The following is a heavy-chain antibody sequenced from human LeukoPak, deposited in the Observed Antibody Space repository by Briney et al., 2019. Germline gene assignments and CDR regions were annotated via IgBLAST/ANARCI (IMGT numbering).Heavy chain of an antibody. D-gene: IGHD6-13*01. CDR2: IKPDGGEK. CDR1: GFSLSSYW. V-gene: IGHV3-7*03. CDR3: ASQAGIAAAGTSSFDY. Sequence: GGSLRLSCAASGFSLSSYWMSWVRQAPGKGLEWVAIIKPDGGEKYYADSVKGRFTISRDNAKNSLYLQMNSLRAEDTAVYYCASQAGIAAAGTSSFDYWGQGTLVTVSS. J-gene: IGHJ4*02.